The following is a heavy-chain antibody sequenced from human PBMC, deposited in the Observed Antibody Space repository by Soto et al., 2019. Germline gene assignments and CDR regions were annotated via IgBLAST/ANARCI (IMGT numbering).Heavy chain of an antibody. D-gene: IGHD1-1*01. CDR3: ARGTEGLDAFGI. CDR2: INPNSGGT. V-gene: IGHV1-2*02. J-gene: IGHJ3*02. CDR1: GYTFTGYY. Sequence: ASVNVSCKASGYTFTGYYMHWVRQAPGQGLEWMGWINPNSGGTNYAQKFQGRVTMTRDTSISTAYMELSRLRSDDTAVYYCARGTEGLDAFGIWGQGTMVTVSS.